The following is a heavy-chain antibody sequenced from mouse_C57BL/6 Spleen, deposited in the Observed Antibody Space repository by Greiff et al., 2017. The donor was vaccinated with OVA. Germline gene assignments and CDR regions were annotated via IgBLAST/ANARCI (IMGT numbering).Heavy chain of an antibody. D-gene: IGHD2-2*01. CDR3: ARGGGYDY. CDR2: IDPSDSYT. Sequence: VQLQQPGAELVKPGASVTLSCKASGYTFTSYWMQWVKQRPGQGLEWIGEIDPSDSYTNYNQKFKGKATLTVDTSSSTAYMQLSSLTSEDSAVYYCARGGGYDYWGQGTTLTVSS. V-gene: IGHV1-50*01. J-gene: IGHJ2*01. CDR1: GYTFTSYW.